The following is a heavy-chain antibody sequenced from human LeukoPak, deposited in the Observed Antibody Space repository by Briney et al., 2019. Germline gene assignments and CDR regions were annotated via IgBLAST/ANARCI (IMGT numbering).Heavy chain of an antibody. Sequence: SQTLSLTCTVSGGSISSGDYYWSWIRQPPGKGLEWIGYIYYSGSTYYNPSLKSRVTISVDTSKNQFSLKLSSVTAADTAVYYCARNYDSSGLPFDYWGQGTLVTVSS. CDR1: GGSISSGDYY. V-gene: IGHV4-30-4*08. CDR2: IYYSGST. D-gene: IGHD3-22*01. J-gene: IGHJ4*02. CDR3: ARNYDSSGLPFDY.